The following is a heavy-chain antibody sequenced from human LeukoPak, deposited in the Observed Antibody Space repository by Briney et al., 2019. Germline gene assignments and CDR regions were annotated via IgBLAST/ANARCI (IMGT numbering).Heavy chain of an antibody. Sequence: GGSLRLSCAASGFTFDDYAMHWVRQAPGKGLEWVSGISWNSGSIGYADSVKGRFTISRDNAKNTLYLQMNSLRAEDTAVYYCARDSEGYFDYWGQGTLVTVSS. V-gene: IGHV3-9*01. J-gene: IGHJ4*02. CDR1: GFTFDDYA. CDR3: ARDSEGYFDY. CDR2: ISWNSGSI.